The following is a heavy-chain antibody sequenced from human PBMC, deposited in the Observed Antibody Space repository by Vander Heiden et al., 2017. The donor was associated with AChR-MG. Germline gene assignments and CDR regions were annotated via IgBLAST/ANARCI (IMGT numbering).Heavy chain of an antibody. J-gene: IGHJ6*02. CDR1: GFPFRSYA. Sequence: QVQLVESGGGAVQPGRSLRLPCVASGFPFRSYAMNWVRQAPGKGLEWVAVISYDGSNKYYADSVKGRFTISRDNSKNTLYLQMNSLRAEDTAVYYCARDRIAGTLPSHGMDVWGQGTTVTVSS. CDR2: ISYDGSNK. D-gene: IGHD2-15*01. CDR3: ARDRIAGTLPSHGMDV. V-gene: IGHV3-30-3*01.